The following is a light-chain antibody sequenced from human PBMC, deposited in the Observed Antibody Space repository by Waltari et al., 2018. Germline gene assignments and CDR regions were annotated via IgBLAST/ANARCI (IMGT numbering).Light chain of an antibody. CDR1: QSVSVW. CDR2: AAS. J-gene: IGKJ1*01. V-gene: IGKV1-5*03. Sequence: DVQMTQSPSTLSASVGDRVTIPCRASQSVSVWLAWYQQKPGKAPKLLIYAASSLESGVPSRFSGSGSGTEFTLTISGLQPDDFATYYCQQYNSYSTFGQGTKVEIK. CDR3: QQYNSYST.